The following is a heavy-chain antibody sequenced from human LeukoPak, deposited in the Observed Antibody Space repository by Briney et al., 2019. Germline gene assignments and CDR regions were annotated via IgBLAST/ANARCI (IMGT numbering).Heavy chain of an antibody. Sequence: PGGSLRLSCEASGFTFSSNGMHWVRQAPGKGLEWVAFIRYGGNDERYADSVKGRFTISRDNSKNTLYLQMHSLRAEDTAVYYCVRGVSISSSWYNDIWGQGTMVTVSS. V-gene: IGHV3-30*02. J-gene: IGHJ3*02. CDR3: VRGVSISSSWYNDI. D-gene: IGHD6-13*01. CDR1: GFTFSSNG. CDR2: IRYGGNDE.